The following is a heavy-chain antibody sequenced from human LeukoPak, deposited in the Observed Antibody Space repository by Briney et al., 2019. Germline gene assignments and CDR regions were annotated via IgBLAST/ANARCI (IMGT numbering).Heavy chain of an antibody. J-gene: IGHJ4*02. CDR1: GFTFDDYA. Sequence: PGGSLRLSCAASGFTFDDYAMHWVRQAPGKGLEWVSGISWNSGSIGYADSVKGRFTISRDNAKNSLYLQMKSLRAEDMALYYCATGYCSSTSCSDYWGQGTLVTVSS. CDR3: ATGYCSSTSCSDY. V-gene: IGHV3-9*03. CDR2: ISWNSGSI. D-gene: IGHD2-2*01.